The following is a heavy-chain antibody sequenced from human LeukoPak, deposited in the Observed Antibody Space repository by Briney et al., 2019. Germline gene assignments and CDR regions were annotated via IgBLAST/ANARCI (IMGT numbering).Heavy chain of an antibody. Sequence: GGSLRLSCAASGFTFSSYAMSWVRQAPGKGLEWVSAISGSGGSTYYADSVKGRFTISRDNSKNTLYLQMNSLRAEGTAVYYCAKDERIRYSNYEDDWGQGTLVTVSS. CDR2: ISGSGGST. D-gene: IGHD4-11*01. CDR1: GFTFSSYA. V-gene: IGHV3-23*01. J-gene: IGHJ4*02. CDR3: AKDERIRYSNYEDD.